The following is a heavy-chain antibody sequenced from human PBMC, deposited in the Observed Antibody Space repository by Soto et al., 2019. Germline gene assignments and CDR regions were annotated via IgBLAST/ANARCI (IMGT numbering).Heavy chain of an antibody. D-gene: IGHD5-12*01. J-gene: IGHJ6*02. V-gene: IGHV5-51*01. Sequence: GESLKISCKGSGYSFTSYWIGWVRQMPGKGLEWMGIIYPGDSDTRYSPSFQGQVTISADKSISTAYLQWSSLKASDTAMYYCARIPRWKSGYDVLTYYYGRDVCGQGSTGTVCS. CDR2: IYPGDSDT. CDR3: ARIPRWKSGYDVLTYYYGRDV. CDR1: GYSFTSYW.